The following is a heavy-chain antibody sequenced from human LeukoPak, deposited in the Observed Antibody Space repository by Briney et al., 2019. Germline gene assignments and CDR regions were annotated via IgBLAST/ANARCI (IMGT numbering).Heavy chain of an antibody. D-gene: IGHD3-3*01. CDR2: ISSDGSIK. V-gene: IGHV3-30*18. CDR3: VKEYHSRGFGAYFDY. CDR1: GFTFSSYA. Sequence: GGSLRLSCAASGFTFSSYAMSWVRQAPGKGLQWVAVISSDGSIKVYADSVKGQFTLSRDNSINTVDLQMNSLRAEDTAVYYCVKEYHSRGFGAYFDYWGQGTLVTVSS. J-gene: IGHJ4*02.